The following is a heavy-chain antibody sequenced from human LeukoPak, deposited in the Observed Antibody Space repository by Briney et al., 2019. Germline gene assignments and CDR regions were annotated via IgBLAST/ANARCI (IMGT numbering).Heavy chain of an antibody. CDR3: ARDAPRPGY. D-gene: IGHD6-6*01. J-gene: IGHJ4*02. V-gene: IGHV3-NL1*01. CDR2: IYSGGST. Sequence: PGGSLRLSCAASGFTFSSYGMHWVRQAPGKGLEWVSVIYSGGSTYYADSVKGRFTISRDNSKNTLYLQMNSLRAEDTAVYYCARDAPRPGYWGQGTLVTVSS. CDR1: GFTFSSYG.